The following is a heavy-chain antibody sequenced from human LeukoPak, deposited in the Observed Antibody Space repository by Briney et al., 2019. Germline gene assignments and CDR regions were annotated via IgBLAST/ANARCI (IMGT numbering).Heavy chain of an antibody. D-gene: IGHD2-15*01. CDR2: IKYDGSEK. J-gene: IGHJ4*02. CDR3: ARDLSTYYCIDY. Sequence: GGSLRLSCAASGFTFSSKWMSWVRQAPGKGLEWVANIKYDGSEKYYVDSVKGRFTISRDNSRNMVYLQMNSLRAEDTAVYHCARDLSTYYCIDYWGQGTLVTVSS. CDR1: GFTFSSKW. V-gene: IGHV3-7*01.